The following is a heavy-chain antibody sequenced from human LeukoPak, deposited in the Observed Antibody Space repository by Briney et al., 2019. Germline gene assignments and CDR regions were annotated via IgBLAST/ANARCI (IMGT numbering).Heavy chain of an antibody. CDR3: AKGSFDV. V-gene: IGHV3-23*01. Sequence: GGPLRLSCAASGFNVGTYAMSWVRQAPGRGLEWVSCINTGETTFYADSVKGRFTISRDNSNLYLHMTSLRDKDTALYYCAKGSFDVWGQGTVVIVSS. CDR1: GFNVGTYA. J-gene: IGHJ3*01. CDR2: INTGETT.